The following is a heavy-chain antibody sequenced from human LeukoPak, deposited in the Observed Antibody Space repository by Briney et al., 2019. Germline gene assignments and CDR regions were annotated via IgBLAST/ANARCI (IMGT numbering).Heavy chain of an antibody. CDR3: ARDLGQNDYVWGSYRLDY. CDR2: IYYSGST. V-gene: IGHV4-30-4*01. Sequence: SATLSLTCTVSGGSISSGDYYWSWIRQPPGKGLEWIGYIYYSGSTYYNPSLKSRVTISVDTSKNQFSLKLSSVTAADTAVYYCARDLGQNDYVWGSYRLDYWGQGTLVTVSS. J-gene: IGHJ4*02. D-gene: IGHD3-16*02. CDR1: GGSISSGDYY.